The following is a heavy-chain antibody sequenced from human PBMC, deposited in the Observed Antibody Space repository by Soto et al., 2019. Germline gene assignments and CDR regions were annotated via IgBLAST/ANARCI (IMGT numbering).Heavy chain of an antibody. V-gene: IGHV1-3*01. CDR2: INAGNGNT. D-gene: IGHD3-10*01. CDR1: GYTFTSYA. J-gene: IGHJ4*02. Sequence: ASVKVSCKASGYTFTSYAMHWVRQAPGQRLEWMGWINAGNGNTKYSQKFQGRVTITRDTSASTAYMELSSLRSEDTAVYYCERGSIWFGELIPIDYWGQGTLVTVS. CDR3: ERGSIWFGELIPIDY.